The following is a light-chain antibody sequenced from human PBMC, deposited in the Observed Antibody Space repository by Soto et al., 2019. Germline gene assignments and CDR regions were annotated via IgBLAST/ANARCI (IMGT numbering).Light chain of an antibody. J-gene: IGLJ2*01. CDR2: EVN. Sequence: QSVLTQPPSASGSPGQSVAISCTGTSSDVGGYNYVSWYQQHPGKAPKLIIYEVNKRPSGVPDRFSGSKSGNTASLTVSGLQAEDEADYYCSSYAGINPAFGGGTKVTVL. V-gene: IGLV2-8*01. CDR1: SSDVGGYNY. CDR3: SSYAGINPA.